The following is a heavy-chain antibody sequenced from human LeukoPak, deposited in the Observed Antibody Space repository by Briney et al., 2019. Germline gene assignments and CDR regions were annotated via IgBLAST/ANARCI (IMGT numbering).Heavy chain of an antibody. J-gene: IGHJ6*04. D-gene: IGHD3-3*01. CDR2: IYTSGST. CDR3: AVFTIFGVVPSADV. CDR1: GGSISSGSYY. Sequence: SQTLSLTCTVSGGSISSGSYYWSWIRQPAGKGLEWIGRIYTSGSTNYNPSLKSRVTISVDTPKNQFSLKLSSVTAADTAVYYCAVFTIFGVVPSADVWGKGTTVTVSS. V-gene: IGHV4-61*02.